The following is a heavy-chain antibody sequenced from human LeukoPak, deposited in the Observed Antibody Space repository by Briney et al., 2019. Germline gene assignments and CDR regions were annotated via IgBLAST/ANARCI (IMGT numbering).Heavy chain of an antibody. D-gene: IGHD5-24*01. J-gene: IGHJ6*03. CDR2: TSAYNGNT. CDR3: ARDGLHQNPPYYYMDV. Sequence: ASVKVSCKASGYTFTSYGISWVRQAPGQGLEWMGWTSAYNGNTNYAQKLQGRVTMTTDTSTSTAYMELRSLRSDDTAVYYCARDGLHQNPPYYYMDVWGKGTTVTVSS. CDR1: GYTFTSYG. V-gene: IGHV1-18*01.